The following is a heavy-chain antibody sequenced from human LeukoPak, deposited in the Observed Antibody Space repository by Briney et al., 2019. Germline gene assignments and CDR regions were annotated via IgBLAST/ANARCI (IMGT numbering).Heavy chain of an antibody. V-gene: IGHV1-2*02. CDR1: GYSFTGYF. CDR3: ARDTAMVTYWFDP. Sequence: ASVKVSCKTSGYSFTGYFMHWVRQAPGQGLEWMGWINPNSGDTKYAQKFQGRVTMTRDTSINTAYMELRRLTSDDTAVYYCARDTAMVTYWFDPWGQGTLVTVSS. D-gene: IGHD5-18*01. CDR2: INPNSGDT. J-gene: IGHJ5*02.